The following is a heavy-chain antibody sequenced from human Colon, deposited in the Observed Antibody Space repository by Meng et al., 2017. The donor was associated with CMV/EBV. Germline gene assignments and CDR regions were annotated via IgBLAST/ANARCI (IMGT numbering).Heavy chain of an antibody. J-gene: IGHJ5*02. CDR2: ISSSGRTI. CDR3: VRTPAAATGWFDP. CDR1: GFSCNDYS. D-gene: IGHD6-13*01. Sequence: ADSGFSCNDYSMSWIRQAPGKGLEWISYISSSGRTIYYADSVRGRFTISRDNARNSLFLQMNTLRADDTAVYYCVRTPAAATGWFDPWGQGTLVTVSS. V-gene: IGHV3-11*01.